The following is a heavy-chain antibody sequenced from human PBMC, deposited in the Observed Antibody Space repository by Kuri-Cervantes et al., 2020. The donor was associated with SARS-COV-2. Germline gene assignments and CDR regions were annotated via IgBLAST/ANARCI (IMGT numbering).Heavy chain of an antibody. V-gene: IGHV3-30-3*01. CDR1: GFTFSSYW. CDR2: ISYDGSNK. D-gene: IGHD6-19*01. J-gene: IGHJ1*01. CDR3: ARDSQPYSSGWYYQH. Sequence: GESLKISCAASGFTFSSYWMSWVRQAPGKGLEWVAVISYDGSNKYYADSVKGRFTISRDNSKNTLYLQMNSLRAEDTAVYYCARDSQPYSSGWYYQHWGQGTLVTVSS.